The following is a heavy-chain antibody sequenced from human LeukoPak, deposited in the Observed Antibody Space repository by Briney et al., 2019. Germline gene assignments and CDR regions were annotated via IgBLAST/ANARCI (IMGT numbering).Heavy chain of an antibody. CDR1: EFTFGSYS. J-gene: IGHJ4*02. Sequence: KTGGSLRLSCAASEFTFGSYSMTWVRQAPGKGLEWVSSMSSGSTYIYYADSVRGRFTISRDNDKNSLYLLMNSLRVDDTAVYYCERGRPTGASRVFVVQWGQGTLVTVSS. CDR2: MSSGSTYI. CDR3: ERGRPTGASRVFVVQ. V-gene: IGHV3-21*06. D-gene: IGHD2-15*01.